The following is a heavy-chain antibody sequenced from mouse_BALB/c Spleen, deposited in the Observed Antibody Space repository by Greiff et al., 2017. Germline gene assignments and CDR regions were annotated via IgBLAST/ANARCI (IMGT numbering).Heavy chain of an antibody. J-gene: IGHJ1*01. Sequence: VMLVESGPGLVAPSQSLSITCTVSGFSLTSYGVSWVRQPPGKGLEWLGVIWGDGSTNYHSALISRLSISKDNSKSQVFLKLNSLQTDDTATYYCANNVLGATVVARYWYFDVWGAGTTVTVSS. CDR1: GFSLTSYG. CDR2: IWGDGST. D-gene: IGHD1-1*01. V-gene: IGHV2-3*01. CDR3: ANNVLGATVVARYWYFDV.